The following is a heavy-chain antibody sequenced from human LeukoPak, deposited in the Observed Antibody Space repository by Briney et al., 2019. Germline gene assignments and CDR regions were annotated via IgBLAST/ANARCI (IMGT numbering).Heavy chain of an antibody. CDR2: INAGNGNT. CDR3: ARVVIAAAGTLDY. Sequence: ASVKVSCKAPGYTFTSYAMHWVRQAPGQRLEWMGWINAGNGNTKYSQKFQGRVTITRDTSASTAYMELSSLRSEDTAVYYCARVVIAAAGTLDYWGQGTLVTDSS. V-gene: IGHV1-3*01. CDR1: GYTFTSYA. D-gene: IGHD6-13*01. J-gene: IGHJ4*02.